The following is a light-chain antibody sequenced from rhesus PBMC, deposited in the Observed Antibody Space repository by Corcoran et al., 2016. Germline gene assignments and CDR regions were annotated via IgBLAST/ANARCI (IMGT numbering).Light chain of an antibody. Sequence: DIQMTQSPSSLSASIGDTVTISCRASQRVMSWLAWYQQKPGKAPKLLIYRASHLQSGVPSRFSGSGSGTDFTLTISSLQSEDFATYFCQQYIRGPLTFGGGTKVDLK. CDR1: QRVMSW. V-gene: IGKV1-22*01. J-gene: IGKJ4*01. CDR2: RAS. CDR3: QQYIRGPLT.